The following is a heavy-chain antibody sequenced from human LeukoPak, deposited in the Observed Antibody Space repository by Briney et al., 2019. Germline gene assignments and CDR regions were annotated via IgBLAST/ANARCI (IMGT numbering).Heavy chain of an antibody. J-gene: IGHJ4*02. CDR1: GYTFSTYG. CDR2: ISAYHGNT. CDR3: ARDRYEKATSPTDSHY. Sequence: ASVKVSCKTSGYTFSTYGINWVRQAPGQGLEWMGWISAYHGNTNYAQKVQGRVTMTTDTSTNTVYMELKNLRSDDTGIYYCARDRYEKATSPTDSHYWGQGTLVTVSS. V-gene: IGHV1-18*01. D-gene: IGHD5-12*01.